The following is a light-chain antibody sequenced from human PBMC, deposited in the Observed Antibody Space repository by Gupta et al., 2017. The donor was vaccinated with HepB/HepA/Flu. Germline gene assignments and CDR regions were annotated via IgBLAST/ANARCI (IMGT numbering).Light chain of an antibody. J-gene: IGKJ3*01. CDR2: AAS. CDR1: QDITTY. V-gene: IGKV1-9*01. CDR3: QQLYNYPLT. Sequence: DIQLTQSPSLLSASVGDRVTITCRASQDITTYLFWYQQKPGKAPQVLIYAASTLRSGVPSRFRGSGSGTEFTLTISSLHPEDFATYYCQQLYNYPLTFGPGTKVDVK.